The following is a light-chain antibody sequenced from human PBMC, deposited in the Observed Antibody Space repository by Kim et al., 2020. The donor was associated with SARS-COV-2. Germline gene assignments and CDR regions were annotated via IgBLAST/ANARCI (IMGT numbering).Light chain of an antibody. V-gene: IGKV3-11*01. CDR1: QTISNY. CDR2: DAS. Sequence: EIVLTQSPATLSLSPGERATLSCRASQTISNYVAWYQQKPGQAPRLLIYDASNRATGIPARFSGSGSGPDFTLTISSLEPEDFAVYYCQQRANWSLTFGGGTKVDIK. J-gene: IGKJ4*01. CDR3: QQRANWSLT.